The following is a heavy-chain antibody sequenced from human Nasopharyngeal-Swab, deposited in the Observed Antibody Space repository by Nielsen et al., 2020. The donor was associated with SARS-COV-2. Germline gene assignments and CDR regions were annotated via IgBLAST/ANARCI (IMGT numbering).Heavy chain of an antibody. V-gene: IGHV3-30*04. Sequence: GESLKISCAASGFTFSSYAMHWVRQAPGKGPEWVAVISYDGSNKYYADSVKGRFTISRDNSKNTLYLPMNSLRAEDTAVYYCANPQSGYWQFDYWGQGTLVTVSS. CDR1: GFTFSSYA. CDR2: ISYDGSNK. CDR3: ANPQSGYWQFDY. J-gene: IGHJ4*02. D-gene: IGHD3-22*01.